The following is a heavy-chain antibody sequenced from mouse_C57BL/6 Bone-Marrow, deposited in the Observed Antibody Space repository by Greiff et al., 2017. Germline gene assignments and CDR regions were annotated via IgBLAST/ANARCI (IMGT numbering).Heavy chain of an antibody. CDR1: GFTFSSYA. D-gene: IGHD2-4*01. CDR3: ARDYDSAYYAMDY. J-gene: IGHJ4*01. V-gene: IGHV5-4*01. CDR2: ISDGGSYT. Sequence: EVKLVESGGGLVKPGGSLKLSCAASGFTFSSYAMSWVRQTPEKRLEWVATISDGGSYTYYTDNVKGRFTISRDNAKNNLYLQMSHLKSEDTAMYYCARDYDSAYYAMDYWGQGTSVTVSS.